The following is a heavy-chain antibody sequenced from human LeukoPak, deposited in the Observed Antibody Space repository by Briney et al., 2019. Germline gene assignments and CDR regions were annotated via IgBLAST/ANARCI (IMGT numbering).Heavy chain of an antibody. CDR2: IYYSGST. CDR3: GRFSGTYGAYNNYSMDA. Sequence: SETLSLTCTVSGGSISSYYWSWIRQPPGKGLEWIGYIYYSGSTNYNPSLKSRVTISVDTSKNQFSLNLGLVPAGAPAVYSCGRFSGTYGAYNNYSMDAWGKGPPVTVS. J-gene: IGHJ6*03. D-gene: IGHD1-26*01. V-gene: IGHV4-59*01. CDR1: GGSISSYY.